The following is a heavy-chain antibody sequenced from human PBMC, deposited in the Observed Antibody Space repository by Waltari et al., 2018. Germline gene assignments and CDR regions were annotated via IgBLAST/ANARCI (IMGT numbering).Heavy chain of an antibody. CDR1: GYPFTNYV. J-gene: IGHJ4*02. D-gene: IGHD2-8*01. V-gene: IGHV1-18*01. CDR2: VSPNTGDT. Sequence: QVQLVQSGAEVKKLGASVKVSCRASGYPFTNYVINWVRQAPGQGLEWMGWVSPNTGDTQFAQKFQDRVTMTTDTPASTAYMELGSLRSDDTAVYYCARIMTSNTDYWGQGTLVTVSS. CDR3: ARIMTSNTDY.